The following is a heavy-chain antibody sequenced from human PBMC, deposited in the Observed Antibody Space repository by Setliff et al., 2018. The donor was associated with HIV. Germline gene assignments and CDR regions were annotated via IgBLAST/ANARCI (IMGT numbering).Heavy chain of an antibody. V-gene: IGHV3-21*01. Sequence: GGSLRLSCAASGFTFSTYTMNWIRQAPGKGLEWVSSISSSTNYIYYAVSLKGRITISRDNTKKTRYLHMNTLRADDTAVYYCVRSGALNYNVWSGYQPGGDYFDFWGQGALVTVSS. CDR2: ISSSTNYI. CDR1: GFTFSTYT. D-gene: IGHD3-3*01. CDR3: VRSGALNYNVWSGYQPGGDYFDF. J-gene: IGHJ4*02.